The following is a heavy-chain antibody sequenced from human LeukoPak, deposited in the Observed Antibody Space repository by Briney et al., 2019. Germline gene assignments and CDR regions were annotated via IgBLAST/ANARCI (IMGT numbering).Heavy chain of an antibody. J-gene: IGHJ4*02. CDR2: ISSSSTYI. D-gene: IGHD3-3*01. V-gene: IGHV3-21*01. CDR3: ASQIFGVARVY. CDR1: GFTFSTYT. Sequence: GSLRLSCAASGFTFSTYTMNWVRQAPGKGLEWVASISSSSTYINYADSPNGRFTISRDNAKNSLYLQMNSLRAEDTAVYYCASQIFGVARVYWGQGTLVTVSS.